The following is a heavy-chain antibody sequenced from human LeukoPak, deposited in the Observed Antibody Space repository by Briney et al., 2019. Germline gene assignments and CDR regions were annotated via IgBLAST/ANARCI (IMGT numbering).Heavy chain of an antibody. V-gene: IGHV4-59*08. CDR1: GGSFSSYY. CDR2: IYYTGNT. D-gene: IGHD1-26*01. CDR3: ARLGGATSPFGY. Sequence: PSETLSLTCAVYGGSFSSYYWSWIRQPPGKGLEWIGYIYYTGNTNYNPSLKSRVTISVDTSKNQFSLKLSSVTAADTAIYYCARLGGATSPFGYWGQGTLVTVSS. J-gene: IGHJ4*02.